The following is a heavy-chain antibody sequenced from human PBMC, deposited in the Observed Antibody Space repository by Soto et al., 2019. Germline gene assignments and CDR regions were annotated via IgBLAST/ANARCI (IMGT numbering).Heavy chain of an antibody. CDR1: GGSISSYY. CDR3: ARDRIVAGSLYYYYYGMDV. V-gene: IGHV4-59*01. Sequence: QVQLQESGPGLVKPSETLSLTCTVSGGSISSYYWSWIRQPPGKGLEWIGYIYYSGSTNYNPSLKSRVTISVDTSKNQFSLKLSSVTAADTAVYYCARDRIVAGSLYYYYYGMDVW. J-gene: IGHJ6*01. D-gene: IGHD6-19*01. CDR2: IYYSGST.